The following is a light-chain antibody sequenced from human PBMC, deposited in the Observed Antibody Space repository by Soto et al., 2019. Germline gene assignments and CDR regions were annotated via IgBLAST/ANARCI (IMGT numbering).Light chain of an antibody. J-gene: IGKJ4*01. CDR3: QQRSNWPPGLT. CDR2: DAS. Sequence: EIVLTQSPATLSLSPGERATLSCRASQSFSSYLAWYQQKPGQAPRLLIYDASNRATGIPARFSGSGSGTDFTLTISSLEPEDFAVYYCQQRSNWPPGLTFGGGTKVDIK. CDR1: QSFSSY. V-gene: IGKV3-11*01.